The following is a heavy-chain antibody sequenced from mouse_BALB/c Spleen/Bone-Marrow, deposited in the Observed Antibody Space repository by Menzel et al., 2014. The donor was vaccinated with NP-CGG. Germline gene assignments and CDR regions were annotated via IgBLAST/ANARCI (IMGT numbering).Heavy chain of an antibody. Sequence: VQLQQSGTELVRPGTSVKVSCKASGYAFTNYLIEWVKQRPGLGLEWIGVINPGSGDTSYNEKFRGKATLTADKSSSTAYMQPSSLTSDDSAVYFCARNANWLFAYWGQGTLVTVSA. CDR1: GYAFTNYL. D-gene: IGHD4-1*01. CDR2: INPGSGDT. V-gene: IGHV1-54*01. CDR3: ARNANWLFAY. J-gene: IGHJ3*01.